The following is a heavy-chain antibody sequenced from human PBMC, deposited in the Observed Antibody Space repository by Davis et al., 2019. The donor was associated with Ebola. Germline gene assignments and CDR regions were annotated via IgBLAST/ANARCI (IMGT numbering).Heavy chain of an antibody. Sequence: GESLKISCAASGFTFSSYWMNWVRQAPGKGLEWLSYITNGGSTNSYADSVKGRFTVSRDNAKNSLFLQMNSLRDEDTAVYYCARDRSNHGFLGGQGTLVTVSS. CDR3: ARDRSNHGFL. D-gene: IGHD1-14*01. J-gene: IGHJ4*02. V-gene: IGHV3-48*02. CDR1: GFTFSSYW. CDR2: ITNGGSTN.